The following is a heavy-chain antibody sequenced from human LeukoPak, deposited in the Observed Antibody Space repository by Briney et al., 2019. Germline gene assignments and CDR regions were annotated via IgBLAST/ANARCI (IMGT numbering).Heavy chain of an antibody. Sequence: ASVKVSCKASGYTFTSYDMHWVRRAPGQGLEWMGIINPSGGSTSYAQKFQGRVTMTRDTSTSTVYMELSSLRSEDTAVYYCARDLGWELPGNAFDIWGQGTMVTVSS. CDR1: GYTFTSYD. CDR2: INPSGGST. D-gene: IGHD1-26*01. V-gene: IGHV1-46*01. J-gene: IGHJ3*02. CDR3: ARDLGWELPGNAFDI.